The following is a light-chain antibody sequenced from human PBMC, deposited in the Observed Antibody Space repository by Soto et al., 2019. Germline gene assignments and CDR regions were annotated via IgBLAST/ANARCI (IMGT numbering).Light chain of an antibody. Sequence: IVLTQSPGTLSLSPGERDTLSCRASQSVSSTYLAWYQQKPGQAPRLLIYGASSRATGIPDRFSGSGFGADYTLTISSLEPEDFALYYCQQGSKWRTCGQGTKVDIK. CDR3: QQGSKWRT. CDR2: GAS. V-gene: IGKV3D-20*02. J-gene: IGKJ1*01. CDR1: QSVSSTY.